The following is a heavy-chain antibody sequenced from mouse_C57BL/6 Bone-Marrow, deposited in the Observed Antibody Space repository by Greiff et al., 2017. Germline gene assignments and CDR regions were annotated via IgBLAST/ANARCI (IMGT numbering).Heavy chain of an antibody. CDR2: IYPGSGST. CDR1: GYTFTSYW. J-gene: IGHJ2*01. CDR3: ARGCYDYILDY. Sequence: QVQLQQPGAELVKPGASVKMSCKASGYTFTSYWITWVKQRPGQGLEWIGDIYPGSGSTNYNEKFKSKATLTVDTSSSKAYMQLSSLTSEDSAVYYCARGCYDYILDYWGQGTTLTVSS. V-gene: IGHV1-55*01. D-gene: IGHD2-4*01.